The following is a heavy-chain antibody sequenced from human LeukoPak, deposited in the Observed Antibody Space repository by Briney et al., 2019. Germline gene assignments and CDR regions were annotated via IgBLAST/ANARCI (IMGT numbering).Heavy chain of an antibody. CDR1: GFTFSSYG. CDR3: AKDLASRTVYYDSSGYYFGFAFDI. D-gene: IGHD3-22*01. J-gene: IGHJ3*02. V-gene: IGHV3-30*02. Sequence: GGSLRLSCVASGFTFSSYGMHWVRQAPGKGLEWVAFIRYDGSNKYYADSVKGRFTISRDNSKNTLYLQMNSLRAEDTAVYYCAKDLASRTVYYDSSGYYFGFAFDIWGQGTMVTVSS. CDR2: IRYDGSNK.